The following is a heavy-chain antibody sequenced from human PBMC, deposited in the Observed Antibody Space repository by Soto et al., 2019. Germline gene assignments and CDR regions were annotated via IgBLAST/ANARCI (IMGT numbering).Heavy chain of an antibody. CDR1: VYTFTKYD. CDR3: ARGRDYYCSGRPRLATAYDRFDY. CDR2: MKPNSGNT. V-gene: IGHV1-8*01. J-gene: IGHJ4*02. Sequence: SVTVSRLPSVYTFTKYDFNLLRLAPAEGREWIGWMKPNSGNTGYAQKFQGRVTMTRNTYISTAYMELSSLRSEDTAVYYCARGRDYYCSGRPRLATAYDRFDYWGQGTLVTVSS. D-gene: IGHD3-10*01.